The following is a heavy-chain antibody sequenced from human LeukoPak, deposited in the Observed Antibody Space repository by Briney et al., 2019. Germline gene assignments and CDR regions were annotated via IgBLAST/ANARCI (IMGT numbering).Heavy chain of an antibody. V-gene: IGHV1-18*01. CDR1: GYILKSYG. CDR3: ARSGILVTGVRMDV. J-gene: IGHJ6*01. Sequence: GASVKVSCKPSGYILKSYGVNWVRQAPGQGLEWVGWISGFNGQTDYGQRFQGRVTMTRDTSTSTAYMKLRSLRSEDTAVYYCARSGILVTGVRMDVWGKGTTVIVSS. D-gene: IGHD2-8*02. CDR2: ISGFNGQT.